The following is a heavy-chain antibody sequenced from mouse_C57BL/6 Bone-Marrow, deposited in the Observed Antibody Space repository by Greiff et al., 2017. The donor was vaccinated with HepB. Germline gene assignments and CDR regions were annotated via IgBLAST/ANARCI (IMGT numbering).Heavy chain of an antibody. J-gene: IGHJ2*01. CDR1: GYTFTDYE. CDR2: IDPETGGT. D-gene: IGHD1-1*01. CDR3: ARSVFITTVVVDY. Sequence: VQLQQSGAELVRPGASVTLSCKASGYTFTDYEMHWVKQTPVHGLEWIGAIDPETGGTAYNQKFKGKAILTADKSSSTAYMELRSLTSEDSAVYFCARSVFITTVVVDYWGQGTTLTVSS. V-gene: IGHV1-15*01.